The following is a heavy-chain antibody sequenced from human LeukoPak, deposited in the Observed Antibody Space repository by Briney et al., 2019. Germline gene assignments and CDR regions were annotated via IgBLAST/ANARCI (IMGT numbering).Heavy chain of an antibody. D-gene: IGHD4-17*01. CDR1: GFTFSDYY. J-gene: IGHJ6*02. V-gene: IGHV3-11*01. CDR3: ARLAPPAGDYVHYYYYYGMDV. Sequence: PGGSLRLSCAASGFTFSDYYMSWIRQAPGKGLEWVSYISSSGSTIYYADSVKGRFTISRDNAKNSLYLQMNSLRAEDTAVYYCARLAPPAGDYVHYYYYYGMDVWGQGTTVTVSS. CDR2: ISSSGSTI.